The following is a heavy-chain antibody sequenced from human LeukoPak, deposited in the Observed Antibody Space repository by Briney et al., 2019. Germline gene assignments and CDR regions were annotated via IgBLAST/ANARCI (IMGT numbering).Heavy chain of an antibody. V-gene: IGHV6-1*01. D-gene: IGHD2-2*01. CDR1: GDSVSSNSAA. CDR3: ARDLGESYQLLPDAFDI. CDR2: TYYRSKWYN. Sequence: SQTLSLTCAISGDSVSSNSAAWNWIRQSPSRGLEWLGRTYYRSKWYNDYAVSVKSRITINPDTSKNQFSLKLSSVTAADTAVYYCARDLGESYQLLPDAFDIWGQGTMVTVSS. J-gene: IGHJ3*02.